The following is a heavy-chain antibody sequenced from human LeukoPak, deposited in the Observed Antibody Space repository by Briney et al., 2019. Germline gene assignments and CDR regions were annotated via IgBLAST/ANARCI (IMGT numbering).Heavy chain of an antibody. Sequence: GGSLRPSCAASGFTFSSYAVSWVRQAPGKGLEWVSVISGRGNSTYYADSVKGRFTLSRDNSKNTLYLQMNSLRAEDTAVYYCAKVRYCGGDCAHFDYWGQGTLVTVSS. V-gene: IGHV3-23*01. CDR2: ISGRGNST. J-gene: IGHJ4*02. CDR3: AKVRYCGGDCAHFDY. D-gene: IGHD2-21*01. CDR1: GFTFSSYA.